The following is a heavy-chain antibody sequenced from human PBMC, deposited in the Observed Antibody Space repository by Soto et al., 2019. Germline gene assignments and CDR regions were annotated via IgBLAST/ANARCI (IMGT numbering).Heavy chain of an antibody. CDR2: ISAYNGNT. D-gene: IGHD6-13*01. CDR1: GYTFTSYG. CDR3: ARDTGAGGLSLANSSSWYNWFDP. J-gene: IGHJ5*02. Sequence: ASVKVSCKASGYTFTSYGISWVRQAPGQGLEWMGWISAYNGNTNYAQKLQGRVTMTTDTSTSTAYMELRSLRSDDTAVYYCARDTGAGGLSLANSSSWYNWFDPWGQGTLVTVSS. V-gene: IGHV1-18*01.